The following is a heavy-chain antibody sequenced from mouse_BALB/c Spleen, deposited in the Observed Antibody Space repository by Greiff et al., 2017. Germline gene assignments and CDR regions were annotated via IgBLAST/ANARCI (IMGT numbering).Heavy chain of an antibody. CDR1: GFTFSSYT. CDR3: PRPDDGPYSDV. D-gene: IGHD2-3*01. CDR2: ISSGGSYT. V-gene: IGHV5-6-4*01. Sequence: EVQLVESGGGLVKPGGSLKLSCAASGFTFSSYTMSWVRQTPEKRLEWVATISSGGSYTYYPDSVKGRFTISRDNAKNTLYLQMSSLKSEDTAMYNCPRPDDGPYSDVWGAGTTVTASS. J-gene: IGHJ1*01.